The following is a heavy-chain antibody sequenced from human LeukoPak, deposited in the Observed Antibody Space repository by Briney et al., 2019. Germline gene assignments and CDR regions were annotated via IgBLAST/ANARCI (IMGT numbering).Heavy chain of an antibody. V-gene: IGHV4-39*01. Sequence: SETLSLTCTVSGDSISSSTYYWGWIRQPPGKGLEWIGSIYYNGRTYYSPSLKSRVTISIDTSNQFSLRLDSMTAADTAVYYCARHLSYGDYYWYFDLWGRGTLVTVSS. D-gene: IGHD4-17*01. J-gene: IGHJ2*01. CDR2: IYYNGRT. CDR1: GDSISSSTYY. CDR3: ARHLSYGDYYWYFDL.